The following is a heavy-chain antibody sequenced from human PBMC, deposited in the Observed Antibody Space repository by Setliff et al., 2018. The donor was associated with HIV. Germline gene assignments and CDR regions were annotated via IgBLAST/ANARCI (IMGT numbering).Heavy chain of an antibody. CDR1: GDSITNDDYY. CDR2: IHYNGRT. Sequence: SETLSLTCTVSGDSITNDDYYWGWIRQPPGKGLEWIAIIHYNGRTYYDPSLKSRVTIFVDTSKTQFYLKLRSVTASDTAVYHCARYTSKLDWFDPWGQGTLVTVS. V-gene: IGHV4-39*01. D-gene: IGHD2-2*02. CDR3: ARYTSKLDWFDP. J-gene: IGHJ5*02.